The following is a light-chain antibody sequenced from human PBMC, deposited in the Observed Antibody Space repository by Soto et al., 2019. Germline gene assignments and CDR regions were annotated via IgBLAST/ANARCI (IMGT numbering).Light chain of an antibody. V-gene: IGLV2-14*01. CDR2: DVT. CDR3: SSYTSRITYV. Sequence: QSVLTQPASVSGSPGQSITISCTGTRSDVGGYNYVYWHQQHPGKAPKLMIYDVTNRPSGVSDRFSGSKSGNTASLTISGLQAEDEADYYCSSYTSRITYVLGDGTKVTV. J-gene: IGLJ1*01. CDR1: RSDVGGYNY.